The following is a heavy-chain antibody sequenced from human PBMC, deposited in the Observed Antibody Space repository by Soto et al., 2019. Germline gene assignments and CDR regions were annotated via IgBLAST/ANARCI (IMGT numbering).Heavy chain of an antibody. Sequence: QVQLLQSGAEVKKPGSSVKVSCKASGATFSSFAFSWVRQAPGQGLEWMGVIIPIFDTINYAQKFQGRVTITADESTGTAYMELSSLTSEDTAVYYCSSPLRWSGYYIACDYWGQRTLVIVSS. CDR2: IIPIFDTI. J-gene: IGHJ4*02. D-gene: IGHD3-3*01. CDR3: SSPLRWSGYYIACDY. V-gene: IGHV1-69*01. CDR1: GATFSSFA.